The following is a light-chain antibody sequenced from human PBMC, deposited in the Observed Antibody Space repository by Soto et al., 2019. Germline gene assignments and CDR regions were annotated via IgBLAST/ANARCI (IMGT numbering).Light chain of an antibody. CDR3: QQYDNLPPFT. CDR1: HDISNY. V-gene: IGKV1-33*01. Sequence: DIQMTQSPFSLSASVGDRVTITCQASHDISNYLNWYQQKPGKAPKLLIYDASNLETGVPSRFSGSGSGTDFTFTISSLQPEDVATYYCQQYDNLPPFTFGPGTKVNIK. CDR2: DAS. J-gene: IGKJ3*01.